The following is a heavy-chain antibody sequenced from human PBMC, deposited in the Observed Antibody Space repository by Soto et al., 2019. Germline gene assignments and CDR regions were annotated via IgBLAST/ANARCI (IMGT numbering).Heavy chain of an antibody. V-gene: IGHV1-69*01. Sequence: QVQLVQSGAEVKKPGSSVKVSCKASGGIFSTYAISWLRQAPGQGLEWMGGIIPLFGTPNYAQRFQGRGTIPADESTSTAYMELSRLRSEDTAVYYCARDRDDYGSGNYYNRIDFWGKGTLVTVSS. CDR3: ARDRDDYGSGNYYNRIDF. CDR2: IIPLFGTP. D-gene: IGHD3-10*01. CDR1: GGIFSTYA. J-gene: IGHJ4*02.